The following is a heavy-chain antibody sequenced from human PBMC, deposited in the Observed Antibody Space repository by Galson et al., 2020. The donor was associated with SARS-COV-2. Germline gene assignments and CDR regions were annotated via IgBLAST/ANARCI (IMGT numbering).Heavy chain of an antibody. CDR3: ARETSSQGMGWFDS. V-gene: IGHV1-18*04. D-gene: IGHD2-2*01. J-gene: IGHJ5*01. CDR1: GYTFFTYG. Sequence: ASVKVSCKASGYTFFTYGIAWVRQVPGQGLEWMGWISAYNGDTNYAHNVRDRLTMTTDTSTSTAYMELRSLTSDDTAVYYCARETSSQGMGWFDSWGQGTLVTVSS. CDR2: ISAYNGDT.